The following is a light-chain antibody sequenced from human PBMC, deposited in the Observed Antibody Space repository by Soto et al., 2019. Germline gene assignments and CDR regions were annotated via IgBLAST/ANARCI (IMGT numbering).Light chain of an antibody. J-gene: IGKJ1*01. Sequence: DIQMTQSPSSLSASVGDRVTITCLASQSITSYLNWYQQKPGKAPKLLIYAASSLQSGVPSRFSGSGSGTDFTRTISSLQPEDFATYHCQQSYSTPWTFGQGTKVEIK. CDR3: QQSYSTPWT. V-gene: IGKV1-39*01. CDR2: AAS. CDR1: QSITSY.